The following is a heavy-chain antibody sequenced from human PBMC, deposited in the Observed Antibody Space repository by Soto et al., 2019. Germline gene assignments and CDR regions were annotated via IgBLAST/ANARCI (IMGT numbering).Heavy chain of an antibody. Sequence: GGSLRLSCAASGFTFSDYYMSWIRQAPGKGLEWVSYISSSGSTIYYADSVKGRFTISRDNAKNSLYLQMNSLRAEDTAVYYCAREGAQQPSNRPDYYYYMDVWGKGTTVTVSS. CDR2: ISSSGSTI. CDR3: AREGAQQPSNRPDYYYYMDV. V-gene: IGHV3-11*01. J-gene: IGHJ6*03. D-gene: IGHD6-13*01. CDR1: GFTFSDYY.